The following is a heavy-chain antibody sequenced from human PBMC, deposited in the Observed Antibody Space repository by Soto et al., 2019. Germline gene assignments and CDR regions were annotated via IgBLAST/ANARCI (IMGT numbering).Heavy chain of an antibody. V-gene: IGHV3-21*01. CDR3: ASAWQTDAFDI. CDR2: ISGSSSYI. CDR1: GFTFSSYS. D-gene: IGHD5-12*01. J-gene: IGHJ3*02. Sequence: GGSLRLSSPACGFTFSSYSMNWVRHAPGKGLEWVSSISGSSSYIHYVDAVKGRFTIARDNAKNSLYLQMNSLRDEDTAVYYCASAWQTDAFDIWGQGTMVTVSS.